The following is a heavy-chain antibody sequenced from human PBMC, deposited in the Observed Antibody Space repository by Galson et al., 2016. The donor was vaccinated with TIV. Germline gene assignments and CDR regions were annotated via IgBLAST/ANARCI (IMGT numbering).Heavy chain of an antibody. CDR2: ISSDGTT. J-gene: IGHJ6*02. Sequence: SLRLSCAASGFTVGDNYMTWVRQAPGKGLEWVSLISSDGTTSFADSVRGRFTVSRDNSKNTLYLQMKSLRVEDTALYFCARERRFGGNECYIYSYYGMDVWGRGATVTVSS. CDR1: GFTVGDNY. CDR3: ARERRFGGNECYIYSYYGMDV. D-gene: IGHD2-15*01. V-gene: IGHV3-66*02.